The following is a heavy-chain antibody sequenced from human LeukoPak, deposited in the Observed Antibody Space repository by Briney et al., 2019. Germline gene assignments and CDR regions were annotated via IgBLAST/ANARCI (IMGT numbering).Heavy chain of an antibody. J-gene: IGHJ5*02. D-gene: IGHD6-13*01. CDR1: GFTFSSYS. V-gene: IGHV3-21*01. CDR2: ISSSSSYI. Sequence: PGGSLRLSCAASGFTFSSYSMNWVRQAPGKGLEWVSSISSSSSYIYYADSVKGRFTISRDNAKNSLYLQMNSLRAEDTTVYYCARDLYSSSWSSTGGFDPWGQGTLVTVSS. CDR3: ARDLYSSSWSSTGGFDP.